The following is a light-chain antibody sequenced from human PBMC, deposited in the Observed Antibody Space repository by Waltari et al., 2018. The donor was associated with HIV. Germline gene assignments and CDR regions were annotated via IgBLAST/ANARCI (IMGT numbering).Light chain of an antibody. J-gene: IGLJ1*01. CDR3: AAWDDTLSSYV. CDR2: RTN. V-gene: IGLV1-47*01. Sequence: QSVLTQPPSASGTPGQRVTISCSGSNSNIGSKDVYWFQHLPGTAPKLLIYRTNQRRSGVPDRFPGSKSGTSASLTISGLRSDDEADYYCAAWDDTLSSYVFGTGTTVT. CDR1: NSNIGSKD.